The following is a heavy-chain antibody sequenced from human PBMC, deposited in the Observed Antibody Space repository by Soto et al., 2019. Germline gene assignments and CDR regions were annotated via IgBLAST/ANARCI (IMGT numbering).Heavy chain of an antibody. D-gene: IGHD3-16*01. CDR1: GFTFSSYG. V-gene: IGHV3-30*18. Sequence: QVQLVESGGGVVQPGRSLRLSCAASGFTFSSYGMHWVRQAPGKGLGWVAVISYDGSNKYYADSVKGRFTNSRDNSKNTLYLQRNGLRAEDTAVYYCAKDRGGEVDYWGQGTLVTVSS. CDR2: ISYDGSNK. CDR3: AKDRGGEVDY. J-gene: IGHJ4*02.